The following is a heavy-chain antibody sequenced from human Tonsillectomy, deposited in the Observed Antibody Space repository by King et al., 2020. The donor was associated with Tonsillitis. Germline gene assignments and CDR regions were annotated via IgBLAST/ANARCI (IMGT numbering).Heavy chain of an antibody. D-gene: IGHD5-12*01. J-gene: IGHJ4*02. Sequence: VQLVESGGGLVKPGGSLRLSCAASGFTFNNAWMNWVRQAPGKGLEWVGRIKSKTDGGSTDYAAPVKGRFTISRDDSKNTLYLQMNSLKTEDTAVYXCXTDNRGSGYXTXPFVXXXXGTLVTVSS. CDR3: XTDNRGSGYXTXPFVX. V-gene: IGHV3-15*07. CDR1: GFTFNNAW. CDR2: IKSKTDGGST.